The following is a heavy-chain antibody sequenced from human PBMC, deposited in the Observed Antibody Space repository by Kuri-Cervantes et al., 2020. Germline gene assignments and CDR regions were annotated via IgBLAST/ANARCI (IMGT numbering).Heavy chain of an antibody. Sequence: ASVKVSCKVSGYTLTELSMHWVRQAPGKGLEWMGGFDPEDGETIYAQKFQGRVTMTEDTSTDTAYMELSSLRSEDTAVCYCATCTVRGVPGYYYYGMDVWGQGTTVTVSS. D-gene: IGHD3-10*01. CDR2: FDPEDGET. CDR3: ATCTVRGVPGYYYYGMDV. CDR1: GYTLTELS. J-gene: IGHJ6*02. V-gene: IGHV1-24*01.